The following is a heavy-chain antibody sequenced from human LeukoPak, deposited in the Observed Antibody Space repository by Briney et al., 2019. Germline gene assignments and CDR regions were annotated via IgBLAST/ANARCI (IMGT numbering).Heavy chain of an antibody. CDR3: VKKGNSWSPRFDP. CDR1: GFTFSSYA. Sequence: PGGSLRLSCAVSGFTFSSYAMSWVRQAPGKGLEWVSSISGSGGSIYYADSVKGRFTISRDNSDNILYLQLNSLRAEDTALYHCVKKGNSWSPRFDPWGQGTLVTVSS. CDR2: ISGSGGSI. J-gene: IGHJ5*02. D-gene: IGHD6-13*01. V-gene: IGHV3-23*01.